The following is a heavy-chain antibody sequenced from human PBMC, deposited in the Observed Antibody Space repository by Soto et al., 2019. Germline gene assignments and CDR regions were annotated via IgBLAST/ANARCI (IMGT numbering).Heavy chain of an antibody. J-gene: IGHJ6*02. CDR3: QYQLLTYYYGMDV. CDR2: IYSGGST. D-gene: IGHD2-2*01. CDR1: GFTVSSNY. Sequence: GGSLRLSCAASGFTVSSNYMSWVRQAPGKGLEWVSVIYSGGSTYYAASVKGRFTISRDDSNSIAYLQMNSLKTEDTAVYYCQYQLLTYYYGMDVWGQGTTVTVSS. V-gene: IGHV3-66*01.